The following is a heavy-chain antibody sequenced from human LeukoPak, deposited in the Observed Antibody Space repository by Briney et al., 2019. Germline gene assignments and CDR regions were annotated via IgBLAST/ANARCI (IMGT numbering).Heavy chain of an antibody. D-gene: IGHD4-17*01. J-gene: IGHJ4*02. V-gene: IGHV3-7*01. CDR3: ARGDYGPFDY. CDR1: GFTFSSYA. CDR2: IKQDGSEK. Sequence: GGSLRLSCAASGFTFSSYAMSWVRQAPGKGLEWVANIKQDGSEKYYVDSVKGRFTISRDNAKNSLYPQMNSLRAEDTAVYYCARGDYGPFDYWGQGTLVTVSS.